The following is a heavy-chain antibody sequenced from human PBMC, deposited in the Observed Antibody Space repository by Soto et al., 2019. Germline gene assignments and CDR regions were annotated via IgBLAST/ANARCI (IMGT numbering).Heavy chain of an antibody. CDR2: INTNNGGT. CDR1: GYTFAGYL. Sequence: RASVKVSCKASGYTFAGYLMHWVRQAPGQGLEWMGWINTNNGGTNSAQKFQGRVTMTMDTSINTAYMELSSLRSDDTAIYYSARRWEVVVGAHYWGQGTLVTVSA. J-gene: IGHJ4*02. V-gene: IGHV1-2*02. D-gene: IGHD2-15*01. CDR3: ARRWEVVVGAHY.